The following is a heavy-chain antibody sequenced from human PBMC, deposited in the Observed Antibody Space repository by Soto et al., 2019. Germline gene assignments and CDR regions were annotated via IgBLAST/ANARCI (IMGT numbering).Heavy chain of an antibody. J-gene: IGHJ6*02. CDR1: GGSISSSNW. Sequence: SETLSLTCAVSGGSISSSNWWSWVRQPPGKGLEWIGEIYHSGSTSYNPSLKSRVTISVDKSENQFSLKLSPVTAADTAVYYCARDQGGSSYYDFWSGYPPHYGIDVWGQGTTVTVSS. D-gene: IGHD3-3*01. CDR3: ARDQGGSSYYDFWSGYPPHYGIDV. CDR2: IYHSGST. V-gene: IGHV4-4*02.